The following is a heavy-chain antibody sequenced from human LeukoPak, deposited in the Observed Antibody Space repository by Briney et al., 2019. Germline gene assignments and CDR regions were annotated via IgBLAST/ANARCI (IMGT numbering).Heavy chain of an antibody. CDR3: AREKWLVGIPDY. CDR1: GFTFSSSW. D-gene: IGHD6-19*01. Sequence: PGGSLRLSCAASGFTFSSSWMSWVRQAPGKGLEWVANIKQDGSEKYSVDSVKGRFTISRDNAKNSLYMQLNSLRAEDTAVYSCAREKWLVGIPDYCGQGTLVTVSS. CDR2: IKQDGSEK. J-gene: IGHJ4*02. V-gene: IGHV3-7*01.